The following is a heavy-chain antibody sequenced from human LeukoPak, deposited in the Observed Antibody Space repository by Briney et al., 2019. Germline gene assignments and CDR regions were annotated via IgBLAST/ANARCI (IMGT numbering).Heavy chain of an antibody. V-gene: IGHV3-53*01. J-gene: IGHJ4*02. CDR1: GFTVSSND. CDR3: ARRSGDYSHAYDC. CDR2: IYSGGDT. Sequence: QPGGSLRLSCAASGFTVSSNDMSWVRQAPGKGLEWVSVIYSGGDTYYADSVKGRFTISRDDSKNTFHLQMNSLRAEDTAVYYCARRSGDYSHAYDCWGQGTLVTVAS. D-gene: IGHD3-22*01.